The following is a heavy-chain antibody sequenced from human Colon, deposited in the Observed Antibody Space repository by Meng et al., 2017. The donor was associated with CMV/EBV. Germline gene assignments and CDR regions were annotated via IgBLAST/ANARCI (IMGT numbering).Heavy chain of an antibody. CDR2: ISSSSSYI. V-gene: IGHV3-21*01. CDR3: ARDHPSGYYYAFDY. D-gene: IGHD3-22*01. CDR1: GFTFSSYS. J-gene: IGHJ4*02. Sequence: GESQKISCAASGFTFSSYSMNWVRQAPGKGLEWVSSISSSSSYIYYADSVKGRFTISRDNAKNSLYLQMNSLRAEDTAVYYCARDHPSGYYYAFDYWGQGTLVTVSS.